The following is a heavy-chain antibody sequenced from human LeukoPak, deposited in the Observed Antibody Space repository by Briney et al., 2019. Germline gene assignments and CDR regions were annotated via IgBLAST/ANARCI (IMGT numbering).Heavy chain of an antibody. J-gene: IGHJ6*03. CDR1: GFTFDDYA. V-gene: IGHV3-9*01. CDR3: ARDRFKVRGVIINYYYYYMDV. CDR2: INWKSDSI. Sequence: GGSLRLSCAVSGFTFDDYAMHWVRQVPGKGLEWVSGINWKSDSIGYADSVKGRFTTSRDNAKNSLYLQMNSLRAEDTALYYCARDRFKVRGVIINYYYYYMDVWGKGTTVTVSS. D-gene: IGHD3-10*01.